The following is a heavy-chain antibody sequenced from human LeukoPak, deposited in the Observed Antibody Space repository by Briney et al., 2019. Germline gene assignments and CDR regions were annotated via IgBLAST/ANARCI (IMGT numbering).Heavy chain of an antibody. CDR1: GFTFSDYG. CDR2: ISYDGGNK. V-gene: IGHV3-30*18. Sequence: GGSLRLSCAASGFTFSDYGMHWVRQAPGKGLEWVALISYDGGNKFYANSVRDRFTISRDNSKNTLFLQMNSLRIEDTAVYYCAKVFEVRGARRPKDYWGQGTLVIVSS. D-gene: IGHD3-10*01. J-gene: IGHJ4*02. CDR3: AKVFEVRGARRPKDY.